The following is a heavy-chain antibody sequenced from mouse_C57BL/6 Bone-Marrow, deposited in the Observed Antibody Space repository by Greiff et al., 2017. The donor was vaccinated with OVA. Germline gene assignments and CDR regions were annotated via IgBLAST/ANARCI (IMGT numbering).Heavy chain of an antibody. CDR2: LSNLAYSI. CDR3: ARQGPIYYGNYRAMDY. V-gene: IGHV5-15*01. CDR1: GFTFSDYG. J-gene: IGHJ4*01. D-gene: IGHD2-1*01. Sequence: EVQRVESGGGLVQPGGSLKLSCAASGFTFSDYGMAWVRQAPRKGPEWVAFLSNLAYSIYYADTVTGRFTISRENAKNTLYLEMSSLRSEDTAMYYCARQGPIYYGNYRAMDYWGQGTSVTVSS.